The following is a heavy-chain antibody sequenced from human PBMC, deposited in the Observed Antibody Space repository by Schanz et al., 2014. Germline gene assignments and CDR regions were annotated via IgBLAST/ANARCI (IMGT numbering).Heavy chain of an antibody. V-gene: IGHV3-30*03. Sequence: QVQLVESGGGLVQPGGSLRLSCAASGFIFNDYYMNWIRQAPGKGLEWVALISYDGNNKYYADSVKGRFTISRDNSKNTLYLRMISLRAEDTAMFYCAREIPAGGHFDYWGQGTLVSVSS. J-gene: IGHJ4*02. CDR3: AREIPAGGHFDY. CDR2: ISYDGNNK. CDR1: GFIFNDYY. D-gene: IGHD2-15*01.